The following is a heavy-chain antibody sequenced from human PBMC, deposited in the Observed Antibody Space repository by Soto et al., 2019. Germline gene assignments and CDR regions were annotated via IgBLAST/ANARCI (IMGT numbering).Heavy chain of an antibody. CDR2: ISAYNGNT. V-gene: IGHV1-18*01. D-gene: IGHD3-3*01. Sequence: QVQLVQSGAEVKKPGASVKVSGKASGYTFTSYGISWVRQATGQGLEWMGWISAYNGNTNYAEKLQGRVTMTTDTSTSTAYIELRSLRSYDTAVYYCARGPPQYYDFWSGYSTPFDYCGQGTLVIVSS. CDR3: ARGPPQYYDFWSGYSTPFDY. CDR1: GYTFTSYG. J-gene: IGHJ4*02.